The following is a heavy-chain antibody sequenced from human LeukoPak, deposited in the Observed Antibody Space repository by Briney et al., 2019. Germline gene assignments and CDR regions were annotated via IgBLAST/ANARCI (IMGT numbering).Heavy chain of an antibody. Sequence: SETLSLTCTVSGGSISSHYWSWIRQPPGKGLEGIGYIYYSGSTNYNPSLKSRVTISVDTSKTQFSLKLSSVTAADPAVYYCAASGSYPYYFDYWGQGTLVTVSS. V-gene: IGHV4-59*11. J-gene: IGHJ4*02. CDR2: IYYSGST. D-gene: IGHD1-26*01. CDR3: AASGSYPYYFDY. CDR1: GGSISSHY.